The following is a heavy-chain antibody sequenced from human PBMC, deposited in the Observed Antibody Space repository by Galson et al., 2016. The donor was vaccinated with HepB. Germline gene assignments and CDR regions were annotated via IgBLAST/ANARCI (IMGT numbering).Heavy chain of an antibody. Sequence: LSLTCAVYGGSFSGYYWSWIRQPPGRGLEWIGEINRSGSTDYNPSLKSRVTMSVDKSKNQFSLKLTSMTAADTAVYYCAGVVVAATNWFDPWGQGTLVTVSS. J-gene: IGHJ5*02. V-gene: IGHV4-34*01. D-gene: IGHD2-15*01. CDR1: GGSFSGYY. CDR2: INRSGST. CDR3: AGVVVAATNWFDP.